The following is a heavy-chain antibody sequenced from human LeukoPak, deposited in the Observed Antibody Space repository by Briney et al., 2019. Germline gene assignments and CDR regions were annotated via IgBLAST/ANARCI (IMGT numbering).Heavy chain of an antibody. CDR2: IKQDGSEK. J-gene: IGHJ4*02. D-gene: IGHD6-19*01. CDR1: GFIFSSYW. CDR3: ARDQPEIAVAGVFDY. V-gene: IGHV3-7*01. Sequence: PGGSLRLSCAASGFIFSSYWMSWVRQAPGKGLEWVANIKQDGSEKYYVDSVKGRFTISRDNAKNSLYLQMNSLRAEDTAVYYCARDQPEIAVAGVFDYWGQGTLVTVSS.